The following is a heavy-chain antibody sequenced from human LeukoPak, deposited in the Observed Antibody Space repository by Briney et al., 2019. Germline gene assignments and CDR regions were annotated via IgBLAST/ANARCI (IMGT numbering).Heavy chain of an antibody. Sequence: PSETLSLTCTVSGGSISSGTYYWSWIRQPAGKGLEWIGRIYTSGSTNYNPSLKSRVTISVDTSKNQFSLKLSSVTAADTAVYYCARADLKSGRVDIWGQGTMVTVSS. CDR1: GGSISSGTYY. CDR2: IYTSGST. J-gene: IGHJ3*02. V-gene: IGHV4-61*02. D-gene: IGHD3-10*01. CDR3: ARADLKSGRVDI.